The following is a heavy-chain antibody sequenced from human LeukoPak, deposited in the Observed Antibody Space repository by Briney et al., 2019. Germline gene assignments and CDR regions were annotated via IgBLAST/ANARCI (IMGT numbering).Heavy chain of an antibody. V-gene: IGHV3-30*04. CDR3: ARVSATITDYFDY. CDR1: GFTFSSYA. Sequence: TGGSLRLSCAASGFTFSSYAMHWVRQAPGKGLEWVAVISYDGSNKYYADSVKGRFTISRDNSKNSLYLQMNSLRAEDTAVYYCARVSATITDYFDYWGQGTLVTVSS. D-gene: IGHD5-24*01. CDR2: ISYDGSNK. J-gene: IGHJ4*02.